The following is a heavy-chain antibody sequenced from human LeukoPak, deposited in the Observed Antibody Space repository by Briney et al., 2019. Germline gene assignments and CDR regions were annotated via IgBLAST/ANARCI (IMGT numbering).Heavy chain of an antibody. CDR2: ISSNGDNT. J-gene: IGHJ4*02. CDR3: VRGTGY. CDR1: GFTFSTCV. Sequence: QPGGPLRLSCSVSGFTFSTCVMHWVRRAREGGLEYVSAISSNGDNTYYADSVKGRFTISRDNCKNTVYLQMSRLRVDDTAVYYCVRGTGYWGQGTLVTVSS. V-gene: IGHV3-64D*06.